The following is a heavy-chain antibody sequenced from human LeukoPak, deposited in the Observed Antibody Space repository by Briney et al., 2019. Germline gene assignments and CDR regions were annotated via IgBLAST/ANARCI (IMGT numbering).Heavy chain of an antibody. Sequence: ASVKVSCKVSGYTLTELSMHWVRQAPGKGREWMGCFDPEDGETFYAQKFQGRVTMTEDTSTDTAYMELSSLRSEDTAVYYCATLDLGYCSSTSCQNWFDPWGQGTLVTVSS. CDR1: GYTLTELS. CDR2: FDPEDGET. CDR3: ATLDLGYCSSTSCQNWFDP. J-gene: IGHJ5*02. V-gene: IGHV1-24*01. D-gene: IGHD2-2*01.